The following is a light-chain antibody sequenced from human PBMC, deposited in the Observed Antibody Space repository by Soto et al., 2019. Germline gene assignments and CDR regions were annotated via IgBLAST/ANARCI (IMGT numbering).Light chain of an antibody. CDR1: QSVTVGY. Sequence: EIVLTQSPGTLSFSPGERATLSCRASQSVTVGYFAWYQQKPGQAPRLLIYETSRRTTGIPDRFSGSGSGTDFSLTISRLEPEDFAVYYCQQYNDWPPTFGQGTKVDIK. CDR2: ETS. J-gene: IGKJ1*01. V-gene: IGKV3-20*01. CDR3: QQYNDWPPT.